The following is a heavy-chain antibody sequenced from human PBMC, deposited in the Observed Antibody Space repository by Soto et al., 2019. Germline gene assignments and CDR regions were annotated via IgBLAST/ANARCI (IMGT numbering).Heavy chain of an antibody. D-gene: IGHD3-10*01. CDR2: INPSNGST. CDR1: GYTLIMYY. CDR3: ARGLTMVRGVILDAFDI. J-gene: IGHJ3*02. V-gene: IGHV1-46*01. Sequence: GASVKVACKASGYTLIMYYIHSMRHAPGQGLEWMGLINPSNGSTTYSQKFQGRVTITRDTSASTAYMELSSLRSEDTAVYYCARGLTMVRGVILDAFDIWGQGTMVTVSS.